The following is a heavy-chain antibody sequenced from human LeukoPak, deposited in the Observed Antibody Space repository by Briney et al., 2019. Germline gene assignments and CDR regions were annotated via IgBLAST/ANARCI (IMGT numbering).Heavy chain of an antibody. Sequence: ASVKVSCKASGGTFSSYAISWVRQAPGQGLEWMGWINTYNGKTSYAQKLQGRVTMTTDTSTTTAYMELRSLTSDDTAVYYCARAEAPDLLEYCTSTTCYLSDSWGQGTLVTVSS. CDR2: INTYNGKT. D-gene: IGHD2/OR15-2a*01. J-gene: IGHJ4*02. CDR1: GGTFSSYA. CDR3: ARAEAPDLLEYCTSTTCYLSDS. V-gene: IGHV1-18*01.